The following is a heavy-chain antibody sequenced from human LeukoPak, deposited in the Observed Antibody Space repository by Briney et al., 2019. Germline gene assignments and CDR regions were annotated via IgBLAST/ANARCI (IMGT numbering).Heavy chain of an antibody. CDR1: GFSLSGYW. Sequence: SGGSLRLSCAASGFSLSGYWMTWVRQAPGKGLEWVARLHADGVEQNYVDSVTGRFTMSRDNAKNSLDLQMNSLRVEDTAVYYCAIGGYSFDYLGQGTLVAVSS. CDR2: LHADGVEQ. D-gene: IGHD5-18*01. V-gene: IGHV3-7*01. CDR3: AIGGYSFDY. J-gene: IGHJ4*02.